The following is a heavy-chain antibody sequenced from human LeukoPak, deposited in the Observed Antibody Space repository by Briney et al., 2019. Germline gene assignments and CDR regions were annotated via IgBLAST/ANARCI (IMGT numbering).Heavy chain of an antibody. CDR2: IYTSGST. J-gene: IGHJ3*02. V-gene: IGHV4-4*07. CDR1: GGSISSYY. CDR3: ASLAYCGGDCYSDVFDI. Sequence: SETLSLTCTVSGGSISSYYWSWIRQPAGKGLEWIGRIYTSGSTNYNPSLKSRVTMSVDTSKNQFSLKLSSVTAADTAVYYCASLAYCGGDCYSDVFDIWGQGKMVTVSS. D-gene: IGHD2-21*02.